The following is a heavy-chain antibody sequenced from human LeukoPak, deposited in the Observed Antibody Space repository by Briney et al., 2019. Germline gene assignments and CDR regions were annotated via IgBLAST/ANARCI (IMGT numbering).Heavy chain of an antibody. CDR2: IKQDGSEK. CDR3: ARDGVEMATIIGYYYYYMDV. CDR1: GFTFSSYW. Sequence: GGSLRLSCAASGFTFSSYWMSWVRQAPGKGLEWVANIKQDGSEKYYVDSVKGRFTISRDNAKNSLYLQMNSLRAEDTAVYYCARDGVEMATIIGYYYYYMDVWGKGTTVTVSS. D-gene: IGHD5-24*01. V-gene: IGHV3-7*01. J-gene: IGHJ6*03.